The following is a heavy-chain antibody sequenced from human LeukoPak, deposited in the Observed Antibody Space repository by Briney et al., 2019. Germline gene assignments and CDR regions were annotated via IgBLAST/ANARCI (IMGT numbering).Heavy chain of an antibody. CDR1: GGSISRYY. V-gene: IGHV4-59*08. CDR2: IYYSGST. CDR3: ARNRWLQSHAFDI. Sequence: PSETLSLTCTVSGGSISRYYWSWIRQPPGKGLEYIGYIYYSGSTNYNPSLKSRVTISVDTSKNQFSLKLSSVTAADTAVYYCARNRWLQSHAFDIWGQGTMVTVSS. J-gene: IGHJ3*02. D-gene: IGHD5-24*01.